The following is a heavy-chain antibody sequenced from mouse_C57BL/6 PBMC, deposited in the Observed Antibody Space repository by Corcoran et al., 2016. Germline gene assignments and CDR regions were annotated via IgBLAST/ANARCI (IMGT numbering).Heavy chain of an antibody. CDR2: IYPGDGDT. V-gene: IGHV1-80*01. CDR3: AGVLREDY. CDR1: GYAFSSYW. D-gene: IGHD1-1*01. J-gene: IGHJ2*01. Sequence: QVQLQQSGAELVKPGASVTLSCTASGYAFSSYWLNWVKQRPGKGLEWIGQIYPGDGDTNYNGKFKGKATLTADKSSSTAYMQLSSLTSEDSAVYFCAGVLREDYWGQGTTLTVSS.